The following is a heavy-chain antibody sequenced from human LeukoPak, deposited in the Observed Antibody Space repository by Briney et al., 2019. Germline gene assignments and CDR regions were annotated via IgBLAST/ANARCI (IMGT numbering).Heavy chain of an antibody. CDR2: IYYSGST. D-gene: IGHD1-14*01. J-gene: IGHJ4*02. CDR3: ASGQGNRADY. CDR1: GGSISSSSYY. V-gene: IGHV4-39*01. Sequence: SETLSLTCTVSGGSISSSSYYWGWIRQPPGKGLEWIGSIYYSGSTYYNPSLKSRVTISVDTSKNQFSLKLSSVTAADTAVYYCASGQGNRADYWGQGTLVTVSS.